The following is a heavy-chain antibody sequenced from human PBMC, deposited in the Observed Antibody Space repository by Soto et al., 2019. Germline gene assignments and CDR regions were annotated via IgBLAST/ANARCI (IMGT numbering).Heavy chain of an antibody. V-gene: IGHV4-30-2*01. J-gene: IGHJ4*02. Sequence: SETLSLTCGVSGGSISSGGYSWSWIRQPPGKGLEWIGYIYHSGSTYYNPSLKSRVTILVDRSKNQFSLKLSSVTAADTDVYYCARGEVVALGYWGQGTLVTVSS. CDR3: ARGEVVALGY. D-gene: IGHD2-15*01. CDR1: GGSISSGGYS. CDR2: IYHSGST.